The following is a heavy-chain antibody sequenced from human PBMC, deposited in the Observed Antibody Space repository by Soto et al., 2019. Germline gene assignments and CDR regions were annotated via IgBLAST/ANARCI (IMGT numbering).Heavy chain of an antibody. V-gene: IGHV3-49*04. J-gene: IGHJ3*02. CDR2: IRGRAYGGTT. D-gene: IGHD7-27*01. CDR1: GFIFDDYA. CDR3: ARSNWGSHDAFDI. Sequence: GGSLRLSCTASGFIFDDYAVGWVRQAPGRGLEWLAFIRGRAYGGTTEYAASVKGRFTISKDGSKTTAYLQLNSLETEDTAVYYCARSNWGSHDAFDIWGQGTMVTV.